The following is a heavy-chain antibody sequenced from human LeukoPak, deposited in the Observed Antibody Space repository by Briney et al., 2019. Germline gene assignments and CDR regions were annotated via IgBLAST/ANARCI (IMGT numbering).Heavy chain of an antibody. CDR1: GYSFTSYW. J-gene: IGHJ3*02. CDR3: ARRFMTDPAGAFDI. Sequence: GESLKISCKGSGYSFTSYWIGWLRRMPGKGLEGLGIIYPGDSDTRYSPSFQGQVTISADKSISTAYLQWSSLKASDTAMYYCARRFMTDPAGAFDIWGQGTMVTVSS. CDR2: IYPGDSDT. V-gene: IGHV5-51*01.